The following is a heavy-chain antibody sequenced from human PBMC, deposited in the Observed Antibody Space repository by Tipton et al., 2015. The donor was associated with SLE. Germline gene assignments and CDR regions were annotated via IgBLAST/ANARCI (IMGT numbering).Heavy chain of an antibody. CDR3: AILIDFWSGSDY. J-gene: IGHJ4*02. D-gene: IGHD3-3*01. CDR1: GGSINNSSYY. CDR2: IYDNGIT. Sequence: TLSLTCTVSGGSINNSSYYWAWIRQPPGKGLEWIGSIYDNGITYYKPSLKSRITISVHTSKNQFSLKLNSVTAADTAVYYCAILIDFWSGSDYWGQGALVTVSS. V-gene: IGHV4-39*01.